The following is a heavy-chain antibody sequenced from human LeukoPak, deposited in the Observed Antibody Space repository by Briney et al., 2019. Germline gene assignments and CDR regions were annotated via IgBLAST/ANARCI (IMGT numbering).Heavy chain of an antibody. CDR1: GYTFTNYY. D-gene: IGHD6-19*01. Sequence: ASVKVSCKASGYTFTNYYVHWVRQAPGQGLEWMGIINPSGGSTSYAEKFQGRVTMTRDTSTSTVYMELSSLRSEDTAVYYCARDLPVHSSGRLHYYYGMDVWGKGTTVTVSS. CDR3: ARDLPVHSSGRLHYYYGMDV. CDR2: INPSGGST. J-gene: IGHJ6*04. V-gene: IGHV1-46*01.